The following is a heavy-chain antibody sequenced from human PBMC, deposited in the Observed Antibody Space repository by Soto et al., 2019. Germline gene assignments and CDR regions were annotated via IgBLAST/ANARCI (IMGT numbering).Heavy chain of an antibody. D-gene: IGHD3-3*01. J-gene: IGHJ4*02. V-gene: IGHV4-59*01. CDR2: IYYSGST. CDR1: CGSISSYY. CDR3: ARGSREFGVVIPYYFDY. Sequence: SVILSLRYTVACGSISSYYWRWILQHPGKGLEWIGYIYYSGSTNYNPSLKSRVTISVDTSKNQFSLKLSSVTAADTAVYYCARGSREFGVVIPYYFDYWGQGTLVTVS.